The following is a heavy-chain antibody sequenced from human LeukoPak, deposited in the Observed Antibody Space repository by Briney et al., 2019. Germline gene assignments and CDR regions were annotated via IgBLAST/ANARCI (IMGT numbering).Heavy chain of an antibody. CDR3: ARDQEGFDY. V-gene: IGHV1-46*01. CDR1: GYTFTSNY. CDR2: IYPRDGST. Sequence: ASVKVSCKASGYTFTSNYIHWVRQAPGQGLEWMGMIYPRDGSTSYAQKFQGRVTVTRDTSTSTVHMKLSGLRSEDTAVYYCARDQEGFDYWGQGTLVTVSS. J-gene: IGHJ4*02.